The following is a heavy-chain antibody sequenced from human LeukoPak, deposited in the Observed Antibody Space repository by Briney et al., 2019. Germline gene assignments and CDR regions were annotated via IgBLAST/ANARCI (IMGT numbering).Heavy chain of an antibody. V-gene: IGHV4-59*08. CDR2: IYYSGST. D-gene: IGHD6-13*01. Sequence: SETLSLTCTVSGGSISSYYWSWIRQPPGKGLEWIGYIYYSGSTNYNPSLESRVAMSVDTSKNQVSLRLNSVTAADTAVYYCARQPGSIAAAVPFDYWGQGTLVTVSS. CDR1: GGSISSYY. J-gene: IGHJ4*02. CDR3: ARQPGSIAAAVPFDY.